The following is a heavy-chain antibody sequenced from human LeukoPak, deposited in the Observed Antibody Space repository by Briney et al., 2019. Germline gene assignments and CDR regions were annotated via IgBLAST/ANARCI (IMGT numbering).Heavy chain of an antibody. CDR1: GFTFSSYW. CDR2: INGDGRNI. Sequence: GGSLRLSCAASGFTFSSYWMHWVRQDPRKGLVWVSRINGDGRNINYADSVRGRFTISRDNAKNSLYLQMNSLRAEDTALYYCAKEKSPSSSPRPLYGMDVWGQGTTVTVSS. V-gene: IGHV3-74*01. J-gene: IGHJ6*02. D-gene: IGHD6-13*01. CDR3: AKEKSPSSSPRPLYGMDV.